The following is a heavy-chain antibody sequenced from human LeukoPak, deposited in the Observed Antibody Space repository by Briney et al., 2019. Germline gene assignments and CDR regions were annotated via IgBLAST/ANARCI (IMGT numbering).Heavy chain of an antibody. CDR2: IYYSGST. V-gene: IGHV4-39*07. CDR3: ARGGYSGYDYLDY. D-gene: IGHD5-12*01. Sequence: PSETLSLTCTVSGASISSSNYYWGWIRQPPGKGLEWIGSIYYSGSTYNNPSLKSRVTISVDTSKNQFSLKLSSVTAADTAVYYCARGGYSGYDYLDYWGQGTLVTVSS. J-gene: IGHJ4*02. CDR1: GASISSSNYY.